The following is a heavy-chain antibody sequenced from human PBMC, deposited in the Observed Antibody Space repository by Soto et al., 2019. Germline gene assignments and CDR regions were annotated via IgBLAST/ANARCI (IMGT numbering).Heavy chain of an antibody. CDR3: ASNPLWRVGVAGMVDC. D-gene: IGHD6-19*01. CDR1: GGSISSGGYY. Sequence: QEQLQESGPGLVKPSQTLSLTCTVSGGSISSGGYYWSWIRQHPEKGLEWIGSIYYSGSTYYNPSLKSRVTISVDTSKNQFSLKLSSVTAADTAVYYCASNPLWRVGVAGMVDCWGQGTLVTVSS. J-gene: IGHJ4*02. V-gene: IGHV4-31*03. CDR2: IYYSGST.